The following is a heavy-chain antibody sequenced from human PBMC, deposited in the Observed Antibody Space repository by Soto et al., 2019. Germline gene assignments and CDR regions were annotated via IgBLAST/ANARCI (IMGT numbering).Heavy chain of an antibody. CDR1: GFTFSTYT. CDR3: AKLVGDCSSVSCKGPIYYYFYMDV. V-gene: IGHV3-23*01. D-gene: IGHD2-2*01. CDR2: ISGGGGTT. Sequence: GGSLRLSCAASGFTFSTYTMTWVRQAPGKGLEWVSSISGGGGTTYYTESVKGHFTISRDNSKNTLHLQMNSLRAEDTAVYYFAKLVGDCSSVSCKGPIYYYFYMDVWGRGTTVTVSS. J-gene: IGHJ6*03.